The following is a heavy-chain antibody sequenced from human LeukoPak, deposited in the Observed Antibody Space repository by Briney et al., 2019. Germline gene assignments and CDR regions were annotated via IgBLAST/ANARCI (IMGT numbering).Heavy chain of an antibody. Sequence: ASVKVSCKASGYTFTNYGISWVRQAPGQGLEWMGWISVFYGHTNYSQNFQGRLTMTTHTSTSTAHLELRSLRSDVTGVYYCVREVSAANAGYMDVWGTGTTVTVSS. V-gene: IGHV1-18*01. D-gene: IGHD6-13*01. CDR2: ISVFYGHT. CDR3: VREVSAANAGYMDV. CDR1: GYTFTNYG. J-gene: IGHJ6*03.